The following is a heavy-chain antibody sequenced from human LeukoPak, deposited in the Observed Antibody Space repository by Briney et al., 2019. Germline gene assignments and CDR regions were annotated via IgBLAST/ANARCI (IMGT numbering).Heavy chain of an antibody. Sequence: GGSLRLSCAACGFTVSSNYMRCVRQAPGKGREGGSVIYSGGSTYFADPVKGPFTNSRANSKNTLYLQMNSLRAEDTAVYYCARDVLVGDSSGWYSGMDVWGQGTTVTVSS. CDR1: GFTVSSNY. J-gene: IGHJ6*02. CDR3: ARDVLVGDSSGWYSGMDV. D-gene: IGHD6-19*01. CDR2: IYSGGST. V-gene: IGHV3-53*01.